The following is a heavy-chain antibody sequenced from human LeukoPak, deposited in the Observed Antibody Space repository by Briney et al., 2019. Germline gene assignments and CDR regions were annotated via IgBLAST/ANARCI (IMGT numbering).Heavy chain of an antibody. CDR1: GYTLTGYY. CDR3: ARVVVRGVINFFAY. Sequence: GASVKVSCKASGYTLTGYYMHWVRQAPGQGLEWMGWINPNSGGTNYAQKFQGRVTMTRDTSISTAYMELSRLRSDDTAVYYCARVVVRGVINFFAYWGQGTLVTVSS. V-gene: IGHV1-2*02. CDR2: INPNSGGT. D-gene: IGHD3-10*01. J-gene: IGHJ4*02.